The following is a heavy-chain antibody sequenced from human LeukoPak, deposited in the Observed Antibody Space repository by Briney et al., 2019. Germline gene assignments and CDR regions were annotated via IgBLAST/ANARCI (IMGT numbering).Heavy chain of an antibody. J-gene: IGHJ4*02. V-gene: IGHV3-73*01. CDR3: TGGWFGDPD. CDR1: GFTFSRYP. Sequence: GGSLRPSWAASGFTFSRYPIHWVRQASGKGLEWVGRIRSKAYSYATAYTASLKGRFTISRDDSKNTAYLQMNSLKTEDTAVYNWTGGWFGDPDWGQGTLVTVSS. D-gene: IGHD3-10*01. CDR2: IRSKAYSYAT.